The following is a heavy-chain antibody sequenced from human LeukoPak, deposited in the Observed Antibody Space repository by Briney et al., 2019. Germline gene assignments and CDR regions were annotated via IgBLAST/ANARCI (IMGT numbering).Heavy chain of an antibody. J-gene: IGHJ4*02. CDR2: IYYSGST. D-gene: IGHD3-22*01. CDR3: ARGGRYYDSSGDFDY. CDR1: GGSISSYY. Sequence: SETLSLTCTVSGGSISSYYWSWIRQPPGKGLEWIGYIYYSGSTNYNPSLKGRVTISVDTSKNQFSLKLSSVTAADTAVYYCARGGRYYDSSGDFDYWGQGTLVTVSS. V-gene: IGHV4-59*01.